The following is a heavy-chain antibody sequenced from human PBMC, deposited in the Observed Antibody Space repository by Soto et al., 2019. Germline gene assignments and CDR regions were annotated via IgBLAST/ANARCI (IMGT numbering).Heavy chain of an antibody. V-gene: IGHV3-23*01. CDR3: AKKVNSGSGSQYFDY. Sequence: LRLSCVASGFIFSSYSMSWVRQAPGKGLEWVSGFRAGGDDGTTYYADSVKGRFTISRDNSKNTLFLQMNSLRAEDTAIYYCAKKVNSGSGSQYFDYFGQGTLVTVSS. D-gene: IGHD3-10*01. CDR2: FRAGGDDGTT. CDR1: GFIFSSYS. J-gene: IGHJ4*02.